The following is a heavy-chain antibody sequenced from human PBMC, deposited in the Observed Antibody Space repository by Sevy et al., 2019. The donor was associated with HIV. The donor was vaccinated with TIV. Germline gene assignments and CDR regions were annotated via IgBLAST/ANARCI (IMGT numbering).Heavy chain of an antibody. CDR2: IYYSGST. CDR1: GGSISSGGYY. D-gene: IGHD3-22*01. J-gene: IGHJ2*01. Sequence: SETLSLTCTVSGGSISSGGYYWSWIRQHPGKGLEWIGYIYYSGSTHYNPSLKSRVTISVDTSKNQFSLKLSSVTAANTAVYYCARDQDYYDSSGYHNWYFDLWGRGTLVTVSS. CDR3: ARDQDYYDSSGYHNWYFDL. V-gene: IGHV4-31*03.